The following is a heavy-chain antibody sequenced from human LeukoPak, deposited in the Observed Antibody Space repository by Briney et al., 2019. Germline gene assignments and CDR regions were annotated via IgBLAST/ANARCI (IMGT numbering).Heavy chain of an antibody. CDR1: GFTFSSYA. V-gene: IGHV3-74*01. D-gene: IGHD1-1*01. CDR2: LDTDGSTT. J-gene: IGHJ4*02. Sequence: PGGSLRLSCAASGFTFSSYAMSWVRQAPGKGLVWVSRLDTDGSTTAYADSVKGRFTISRDNAKNTLYLQMNSLRAEDTAIYYCTRGGTTFDYWGQGTLVTVSS. CDR3: TRGGTTFDY.